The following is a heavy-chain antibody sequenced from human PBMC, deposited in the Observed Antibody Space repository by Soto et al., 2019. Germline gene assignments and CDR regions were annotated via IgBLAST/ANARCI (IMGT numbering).Heavy chain of an antibody. Sequence: SETLSLTCTVSGGSISSSSYYWGWIRQPPGKGLEWIGSIYYSGSTYYNPSLKSRVTISVDTSKNQFSLKLSSVTAADPAAYFCASHLEYSRSSPLANFVYWGPGTLLTVSS. J-gene: IGHJ4*02. CDR1: GGSISSSSYY. V-gene: IGHV4-39*01. D-gene: IGHD6-6*01. CDR3: ASHLEYSRSSPLANFVY. CDR2: IYYSGST.